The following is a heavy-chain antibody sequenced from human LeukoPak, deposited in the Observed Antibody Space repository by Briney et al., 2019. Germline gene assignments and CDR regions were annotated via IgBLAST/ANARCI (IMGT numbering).Heavy chain of an antibody. CDR3: ARDLGGWVFDY. V-gene: IGHV3-21*01. CDR2: ISSSSSYI. Sequence: GGSLRLSCAASGFTFSSYSMNWVRQAPGEGLEWVSSISSSSSYIYYADSVKGRFTISRDNAKNSLYLQMNSLRAEDTAVYYCARDLGGWVFDYWGQGTLVTASS. D-gene: IGHD2-15*01. CDR1: GFTFSSYS. J-gene: IGHJ4*02.